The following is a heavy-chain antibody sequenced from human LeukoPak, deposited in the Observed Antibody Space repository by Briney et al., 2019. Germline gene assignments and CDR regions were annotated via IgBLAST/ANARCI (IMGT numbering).Heavy chain of an antibody. CDR1: GFTFSRYG. J-gene: IGHJ4*02. CDR2: ISGDSRYM. Sequence: GGSLRLSCAASGFTFSRYGMHWVRQAPGQGLEWVSSISGDSRYMYYGASVKGRFTISRDNAKNSLYLQMNGLRAEDTAVYYCARGQLNNWSMFDSWGQGSLVTVSS. CDR3: ARGQLNNWSMFDS. D-gene: IGHD1-20*01. V-gene: IGHV3-21*01.